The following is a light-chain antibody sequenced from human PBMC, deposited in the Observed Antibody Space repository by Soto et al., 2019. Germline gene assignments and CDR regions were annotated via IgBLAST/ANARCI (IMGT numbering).Light chain of an antibody. CDR2: DAS. J-gene: IGKJ1*01. CDR3: QQYDSLPQT. CDR1: QDITNF. V-gene: IGKV1-33*01. Sequence: DIQMTQSPSSLSASVGDRVTIACRASQDITNFLSWYQQKPGKAPKLLVYDASNLETGVPSRFSGSASGTDFTFTISSLQPEDIATYYCQQYDSLPQTFGQRTKVEI.